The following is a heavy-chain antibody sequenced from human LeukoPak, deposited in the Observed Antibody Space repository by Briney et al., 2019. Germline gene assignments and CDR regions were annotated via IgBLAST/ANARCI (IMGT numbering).Heavy chain of an antibody. CDR2: IYYSGST. V-gene: IGHV4-31*03. D-gene: IGHD2-2*01. CDR3: AREGSNQLLWSGTFPY. J-gene: IGHJ4*02. CDR1: GGSISSGVYY. Sequence: SETLSLTCTVSGGSISSGVYYWSWSRQHPGKGLEWIGYIYYSGSTYYSPSLRSRVTISVDTSKNQFSLKLSSVTAADTAVYYCAREGSNQLLWSGTFPYGGQGTLVTVPS.